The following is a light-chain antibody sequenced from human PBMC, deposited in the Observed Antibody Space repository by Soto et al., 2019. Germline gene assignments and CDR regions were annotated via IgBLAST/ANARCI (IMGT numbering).Light chain of an antibody. J-gene: IGLJ1*01. CDR2: EVS. V-gene: IGLV2-14*01. Sequence: QSALPQPASVSGSPGPSITLSCTGTSSDVGGYHYVSWYQQHPRKAPKLLVYEVSHRPSGASHHFSGYKSGNTASLTISGLQPEDEADYYCSSYTSTSTPCVFGTGTKLTVL. CDR3: SSYTSTSTPCV. CDR1: SSDVGGYHY.